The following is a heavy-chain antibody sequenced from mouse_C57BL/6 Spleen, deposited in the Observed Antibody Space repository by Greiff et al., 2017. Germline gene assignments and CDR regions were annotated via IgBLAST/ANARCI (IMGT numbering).Heavy chain of an antibody. Sequence: EVKVVESGAGLVKPGGSLKLSCAASGFTFSSYAMSWVRQTPEKRLEWVAYISSGGDYIYYADTVKGRFTISRDNARNTLYLQMSSLKSEDTAMYYCTREGLRRDFDYWGQGTTLTVSS. J-gene: IGHJ2*01. CDR3: TREGLRRDFDY. V-gene: IGHV5-9-1*02. D-gene: IGHD2-4*01. CDR1: GFTFSSYA. CDR2: ISSGGDYI.